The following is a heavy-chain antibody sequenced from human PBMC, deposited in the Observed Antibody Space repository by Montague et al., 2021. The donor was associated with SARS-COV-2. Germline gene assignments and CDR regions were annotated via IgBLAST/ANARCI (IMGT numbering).Heavy chain of an antibody. CDR3: ARHGHTKVWYGMDV. V-gene: IGHV4-39*01. Sequence: SETLSLTCTVSGGSISSSTYYWGWIRQPPGKGLEWIGSIHHSGSTYYNPSLKTRVTISVDTSKNQFSLKLSSVTAADTAVFYCARHGHTKVWYGMDVWGQGTTVTVSS. D-gene: IGHD6-13*01. CDR1: GGSISSSTYY. CDR2: IHHSGST. J-gene: IGHJ6*02.